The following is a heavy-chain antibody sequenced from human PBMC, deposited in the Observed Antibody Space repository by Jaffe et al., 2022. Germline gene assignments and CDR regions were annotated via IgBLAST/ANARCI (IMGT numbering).Heavy chain of an antibody. J-gene: IGHJ5*02. CDR2: ISSSSSYI. Sequence: EVQLVESGGGLVKPGGSLRLSCAASGFTFSSYSMNWVRQAPGKGLEWVSSISSSSSYIYYADSVKGRFTISRDNAKNSLYLQMNSLRAEDTAVYYCARAPDDIVVVGDWFDPWGQGTLVTVSS. CDR1: GFTFSSYS. CDR3: ARAPDDIVVVGDWFDP. V-gene: IGHV3-21*01. D-gene: IGHD2-2*01.